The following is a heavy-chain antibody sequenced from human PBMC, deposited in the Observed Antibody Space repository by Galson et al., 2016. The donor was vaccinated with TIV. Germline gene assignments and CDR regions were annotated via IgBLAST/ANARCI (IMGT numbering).Heavy chain of an antibody. CDR1: GATFSRYA. Sequence: SVKVSCKASGATFSRYAFNWVRQAPGQGLEWMGRIIPIFDTTNYAQNFQGRVTIIADKSTNTVYMEVSRHRSDDTAVYYCARALQGWWGSPDWFDPWGQGPLVTVSS. CDR3: ARALQGWWGSPDWFDP. D-gene: IGHD2-21*01. V-gene: IGHV1-69*06. CDR2: IIPIFDTT. J-gene: IGHJ5*02.